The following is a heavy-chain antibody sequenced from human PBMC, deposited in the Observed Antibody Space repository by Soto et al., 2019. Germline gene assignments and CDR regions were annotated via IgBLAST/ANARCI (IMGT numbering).Heavy chain of an antibody. J-gene: IGHJ5*02. D-gene: IGHD6-13*01. CDR3: ARYKFGGIAPAGQTPGGWFDP. V-gene: IGHV4-59*08. CDR2: INYSGST. CDR1: GGSISSYY. Sequence: QVQLQESGPGLVKPSETLSLTCTVSGGSISSYYWSWIRQPPGKGLEWIGYINYSGSTHYNPSLKSRVTTSVDTSKNQFSLKLSSVTTADTAVSYCARYKFGGIAPAGQTPGGWFDPWGHGTLVTVSS.